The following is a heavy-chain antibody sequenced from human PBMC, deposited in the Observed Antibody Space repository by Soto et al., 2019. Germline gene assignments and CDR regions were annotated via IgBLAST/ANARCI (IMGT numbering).Heavy chain of an antibody. D-gene: IGHD3-16*01. Sequence: QVHLVESGGGVVQPGTSLRLSCRASGFKFSDYGMDWVRQAPGKGLEWVSRVLYDGSKKSYADSVKGRFTISRDNPRNTLYLQMDSLRAEDTGVYYCVKDLALMGDYWGQGTPVTVSS. CDR2: VLYDGSKK. CDR3: VKDLALMGDY. V-gene: IGHV3-30*18. J-gene: IGHJ4*02. CDR1: GFKFSDYG.